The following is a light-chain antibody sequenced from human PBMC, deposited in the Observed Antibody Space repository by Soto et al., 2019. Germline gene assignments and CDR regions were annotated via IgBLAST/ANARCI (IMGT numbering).Light chain of an antibody. CDR1: QSISSW. Sequence: DIQMTQSPSTLSASVGDRVTITCRASQSISSWLAWYQQKPGKAPKLLFYDASSLESGVPSRFSCSGSETEFTLTIRSLQPDDFATYYCQQYKSYSGTFGPETQVDIQ. J-gene: IGKJ3*01. CDR2: DAS. V-gene: IGKV1-5*01. CDR3: QQYKSYSGT.